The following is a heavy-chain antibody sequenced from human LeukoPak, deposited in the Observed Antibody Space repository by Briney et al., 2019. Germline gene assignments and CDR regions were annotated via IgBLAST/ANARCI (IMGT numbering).Heavy chain of an antibody. CDR1: SGSISSGSYY. CDR2: IYTSGST. J-gene: IGHJ4*02. CDR3: AREPLTGSFDY. Sequence: SQTLSLTCTVSSGSISSGSYYWSWIRQPAGKGLEWIGRIYTSGSTNYNPSLKSRVTISVDTSKNQFSLKLSSVTAADTAVYYCAREPLTGSFDYWGQGTLVTVSS. V-gene: IGHV4-61*02. D-gene: IGHD7-27*01.